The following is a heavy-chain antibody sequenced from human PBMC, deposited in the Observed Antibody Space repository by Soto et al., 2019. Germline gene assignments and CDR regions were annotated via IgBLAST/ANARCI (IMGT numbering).Heavy chain of an antibody. CDR1: GFPFSNYG. CDR2: ITGSGETT. CDR3: AKDRAPWELLYYFDY. Sequence: PGGSLRLSCAASGFPFSNYGMSWVRQAPGKGLEWVSAITGSGETTYYADSVTGRFTISRDNSKNTLYLQMNSLRAEDTAVYYCAKDRAPWELLYYFDYWGQGTLVTVSS. D-gene: IGHD1-26*01. V-gene: IGHV3-23*01. J-gene: IGHJ4*02.